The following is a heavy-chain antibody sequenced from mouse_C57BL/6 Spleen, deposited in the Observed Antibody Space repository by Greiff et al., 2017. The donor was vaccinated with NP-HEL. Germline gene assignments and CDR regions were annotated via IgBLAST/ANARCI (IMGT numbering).Heavy chain of an antibody. V-gene: IGHV1-64*01. CDR3: ARGEGRVHYYAMDY. CDR2: IHPNSGST. CDR1: GYTFTSYW. J-gene: IGHJ4*01. Sequence: QVQLQQPGAELVKPGASVKLSCKASGYTFTSYWMHWVKQRPGQGLEWIGMIHPNSGSTNYNEKFKSKATLTVDKSSSTAYMQLSSLTSEDSAVYYGARGEGRVHYYAMDYWGQGTSVTVSS.